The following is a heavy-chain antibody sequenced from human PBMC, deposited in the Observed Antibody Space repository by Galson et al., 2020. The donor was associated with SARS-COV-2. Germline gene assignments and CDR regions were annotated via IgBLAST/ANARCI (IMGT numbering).Heavy chain of an antibody. D-gene: IGHD3-9*01. CDR1: GDSMHSNSYY. Sequence: SQTLSLTCTVSGDSMHSNSYYWGWIRQPPGKGLEWIGSIYFSGFAYYNPSLKSRVIISIDTSESQFSLKLTSVTAADTAVYYCARVARYFDWLRVDPWGQGTLVTVSS. CDR3: ARVARYFDWLRVDP. J-gene: IGHJ5*02. V-gene: IGHV4-39*07. CDR2: IYFSGFA.